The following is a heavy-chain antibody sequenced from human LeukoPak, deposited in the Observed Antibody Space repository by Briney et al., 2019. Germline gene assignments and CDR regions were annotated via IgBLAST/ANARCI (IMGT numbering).Heavy chain of an antibody. CDR3: VRDWDHFDFDS. D-gene: IGHD3-9*01. Sequence: GGSLRLSCAASGFTFSSYSMNWVRQAPGKGLVWVSRIKGDGSHTIYADSVKGRFTISRDDAKNTLYLQMKSLRAEDTAVYYCVRDWDHFDFDSWGLGTLVTVSS. CDR2: IKGDGSHT. V-gene: IGHV3-74*01. CDR1: GFTFSSYS. J-gene: IGHJ5*01.